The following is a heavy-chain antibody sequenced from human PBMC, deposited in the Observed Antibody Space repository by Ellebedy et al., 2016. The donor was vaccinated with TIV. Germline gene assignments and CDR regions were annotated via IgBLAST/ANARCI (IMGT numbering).Heavy chain of an antibody. CDR2: IYDSGAT. Sequence: PGGSLRLSCAASGFSVSSIYMSWVRQAPGKGPEWVALIYDSGATRYADSVKGSFTISRDNSKTTLYLQMNNLRVEDTAVYYCARGGSGYYWALAYWGQGTLVTVSS. CDR1: GFSVSSIY. V-gene: IGHV3-66*01. J-gene: IGHJ4*02. CDR3: ARGGSGYYWALAY. D-gene: IGHD3-22*01.